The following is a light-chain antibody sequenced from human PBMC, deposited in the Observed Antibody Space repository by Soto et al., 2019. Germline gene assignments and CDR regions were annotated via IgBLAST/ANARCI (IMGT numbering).Light chain of an antibody. J-gene: IGKJ4*01. CDR1: QGISSY. V-gene: IGKV1-8*01. Sequence: AIRLTQSPSSFSASTGVRVTITCRASQGISSYLAWYQQKPGKAPKLLIYAASTLQSGVPSRFSGSGSGTDFTLTISCLQSEDFATYCCQQYYSYPLPFGGGTKVDIK. CDR3: QQYYSYPLP. CDR2: AAS.